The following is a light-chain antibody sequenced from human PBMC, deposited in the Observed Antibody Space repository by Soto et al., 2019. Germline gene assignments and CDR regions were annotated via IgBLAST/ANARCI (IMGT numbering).Light chain of an antibody. CDR3: GSYATGSTLV. V-gene: IGLV2-14*03. CDR2: DVS. J-gene: IGLJ2*01. Sequence: QSALTQPASVSGSPGQSITISCTGTSSDVGGYNSVSWYQQHPGNAPELLIYDVSDRPSGVSNRFSGSKSGNTASLTISGLQAADEADYYCGSYATGSTLVLGGGTKLTVL. CDR1: SSDVGGYNS.